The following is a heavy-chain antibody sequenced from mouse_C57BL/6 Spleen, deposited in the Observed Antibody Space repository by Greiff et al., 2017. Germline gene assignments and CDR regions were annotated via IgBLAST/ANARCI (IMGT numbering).Heavy chain of an antibody. CDR3: ARRVYYEYAAWFAY. CDR1: GYTFTSYW. V-gene: IGHV1-55*01. D-gene: IGHD2-4*01. Sequence: QVQLQQPGAELVKPGASVKMSCKASGYTFTSYWITWVKQRPGQGLEWIGDIYPGSGSTNYNEKFKSKATLTVDTCSSTASMQLSSLTSEDSAVYYCARRVYYEYAAWFAYWGQGTLVTVSA. J-gene: IGHJ3*01. CDR2: IYPGSGST.